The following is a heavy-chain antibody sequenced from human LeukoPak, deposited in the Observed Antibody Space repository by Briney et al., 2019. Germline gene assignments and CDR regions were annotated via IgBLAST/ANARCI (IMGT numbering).Heavy chain of an antibody. J-gene: IGHJ3*02. CDR1: GFTFSSYG. CDR2: IWYDGSNK. Sequence: PGGSLRLSCAASGFTFSSYGMHWVRQAPGKGLEWVAVIWYDGSNKYYADSVKGRFTISRDNSKNTLYLQMNSLRAGDTAVYYCARDYYDSTDAFDIWGQGTMVTVSS. D-gene: IGHD3-22*01. CDR3: ARDYYDSTDAFDI. V-gene: IGHV3-33*01.